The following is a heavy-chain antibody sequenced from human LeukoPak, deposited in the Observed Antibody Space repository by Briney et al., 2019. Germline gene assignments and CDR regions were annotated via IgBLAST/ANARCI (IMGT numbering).Heavy chain of an antibody. CDR3: AGLGDASGYYLLHS. D-gene: IGHD3-22*01. Sequence: GGSLRLSCAASGFIFSGFWMHWVRQAPGKGLVWVSRIDSDGTTTTYADSVKGRFTISRDNAKNTLYLQMNSLRAEDTAVYYCAGLGDASGYYLLHSWGPGTLVTVCS. J-gene: IGHJ5*01. CDR1: GFIFSGFW. CDR2: IDSDGTTT. V-gene: IGHV3-74*03.